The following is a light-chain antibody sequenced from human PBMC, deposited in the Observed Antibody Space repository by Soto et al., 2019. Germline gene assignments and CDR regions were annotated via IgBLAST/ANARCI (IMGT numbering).Light chain of an antibody. J-gene: IGKJ4*01. CDR3: HQRSTWPLT. CDR1: QSVSSH. Sequence: EIVLTQSPATLSLSPGERATVSCRASQSVSSHLGWYQQKPGQPPRLLIYDASNRATGIPARFSGSGSGTEFTLTISSLQPEDLAVYYCHQRSTWPLTFGGGTKVEI. CDR2: DAS. V-gene: IGKV3-11*01.